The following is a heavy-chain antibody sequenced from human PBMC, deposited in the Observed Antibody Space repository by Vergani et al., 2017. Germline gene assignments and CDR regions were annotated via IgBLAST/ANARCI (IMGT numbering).Heavy chain of an antibody. CDR3: ARSLNNYVRGSYRATGMDV. Sequence: EVQLVESVGNLVQPGGSLRLSCAASGFIFRSYWMNWARQSPGKGLEWVANIKEDGSEKNYVDYVKGRFTISRDNAKNSLYLQLNSLRAKDTAVYYCARSLNNYVRGSYRATGMDVWGEGTTVTVSS. CDR2: IKEDGSEK. J-gene: IGHJ6*03. D-gene: IGHD3-16*02. V-gene: IGHV3-7*01. CDR1: GFIFRSYW.